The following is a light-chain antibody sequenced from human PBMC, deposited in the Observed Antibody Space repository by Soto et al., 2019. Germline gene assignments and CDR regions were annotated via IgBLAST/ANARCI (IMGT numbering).Light chain of an antibody. Sequence: IQMTPSPSSLSASVGDRVTITCRASQSISSWLAWYQQKPGKAPKLLIYDASSLESGVPSRFSGSGSGTDFTLTISCLQSEDFATYYCQQYYSFPLTFGGGTKVDIK. CDR2: DAS. J-gene: IGKJ4*01. CDR3: QQYYSFPLT. CDR1: QSISSW. V-gene: IGKV1-5*01.